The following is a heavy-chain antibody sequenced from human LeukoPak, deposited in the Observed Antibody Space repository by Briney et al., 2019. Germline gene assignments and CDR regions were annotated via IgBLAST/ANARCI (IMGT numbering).Heavy chain of an antibody. Sequence: GGTLRLSCAASGFTFSSYGMSWVRQAPGKGLEWVSAISGSGGSAYYADSVKGRFTISRDNSKNTLYLQMNSLRAEDTAVYYCAKVGRSVVVIDYWGQGTLVTVSS. J-gene: IGHJ4*02. CDR2: ISGSGGSA. CDR1: GFTFSSYG. D-gene: IGHD3-22*01. CDR3: AKVGRSVVVIDY. V-gene: IGHV3-23*01.